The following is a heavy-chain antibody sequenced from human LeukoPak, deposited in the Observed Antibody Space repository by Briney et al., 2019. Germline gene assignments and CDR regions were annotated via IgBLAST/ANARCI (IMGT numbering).Heavy chain of an antibody. CDR3: ARGGGRHVKY. CDR2: IKEDGSEK. CDR1: GFTFSSYW. V-gene: IGHV3-7*05. J-gene: IGHJ4*02. Sequence: PGGSLRLSCGASGFTFSSYWMSWVRQAPEKGLEWVANIKEDGSEKNYVDSVRGRFTISRDNAKNSLYLQMNSLRAEDTAVYFCARGGGRHVKYWGQGTLVTVSS. D-gene: IGHD3-16*01.